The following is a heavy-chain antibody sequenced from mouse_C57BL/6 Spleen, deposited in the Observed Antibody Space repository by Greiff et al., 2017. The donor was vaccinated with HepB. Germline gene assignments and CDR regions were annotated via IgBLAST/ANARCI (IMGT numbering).Heavy chain of an antibody. J-gene: IGHJ2*01. V-gene: IGHV1-82*01. CDR2: IYPGDGDT. CDR3: ARRGYYDYDYFDY. D-gene: IGHD2-4*01. CDR1: GYAFSSSW. Sequence: QVQLQQSGPELVKPGASVKISCKASGYAFSSSWMNWVKQRPGKGLEWIGRIYPGDGDTNYNGKFKGKATLTADKSSSTAYMQLSSLTSEDSAVYFCARRGYYDYDYFDYWGQGTTLTVSS.